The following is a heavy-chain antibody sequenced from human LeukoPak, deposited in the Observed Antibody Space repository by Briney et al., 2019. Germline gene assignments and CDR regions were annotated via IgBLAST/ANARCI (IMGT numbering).Heavy chain of an antibody. V-gene: IGHV3-30*02. CDR3: ASAWGYSSSSPADY. Sequence: ASGFTFSSXGXXXVRXAPGKGXXXXXXIRYDGSNKYYADSVKGRFTISRDNSRNTLYLQMNSLRAEDTAVYYCASAWGYSSSSPADYWGQGTLVTVSS. CDR2: IRYDGSNK. D-gene: IGHD6-13*01. CDR1: GFTFSSXG. J-gene: IGHJ4*02.